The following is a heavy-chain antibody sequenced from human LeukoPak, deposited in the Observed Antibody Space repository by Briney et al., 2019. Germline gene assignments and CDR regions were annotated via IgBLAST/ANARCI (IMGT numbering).Heavy chain of an antibody. CDR1: GGTFSSYA. D-gene: IGHD3-10*01. V-gene: IGHV1-69*13. CDR3: ARDGGLWFGGDYYYYMDV. Sequence: ASVKVSCKASGGTFSSYAISWVRQAPGQGLEWMGGIIPIFGTANYAQKFQGRVTITADESTSTAYMELSSLRSEDTAVYYCARDGGLWFGGDYYYYMDVWGKGTTVTVSS. J-gene: IGHJ6*03. CDR2: IIPIFGTA.